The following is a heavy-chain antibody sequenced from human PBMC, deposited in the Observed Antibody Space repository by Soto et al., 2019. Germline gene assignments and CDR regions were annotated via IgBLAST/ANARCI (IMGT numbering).Heavy chain of an antibody. J-gene: IGHJ4*02. CDR3: ARVYSSGRGPDY. Sequence: SETLSLTCAVSGGSISSGGYSWNWIRQPPGKGLEWIGYIYHSGSTLYNPSLKSRVTISVDTSKNQFSLKLTSVTAADTAVYYCARVYSSGRGPDYWGQGTLVTVSS. V-gene: IGHV4-30-2*01. CDR1: GGSISSGGYS. D-gene: IGHD6-19*01. CDR2: IYHSGST.